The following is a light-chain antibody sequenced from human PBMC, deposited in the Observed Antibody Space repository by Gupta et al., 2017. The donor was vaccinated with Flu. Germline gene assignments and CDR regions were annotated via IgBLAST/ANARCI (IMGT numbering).Light chain of an antibody. CDR2: GAS. V-gene: IGKV3-15*01. CDR3: QQYKNWPPWT. CDR1: QSVSSN. J-gene: IGKJ1*01. Sequence: ATLSVSPGERATLSCRASQSVSSNLALYQQKPGQAPRLLIYGASTRATGIPARFSGSGDGTEFTLTISSRQSEDFAVYYCQQYKNWPPWTFGQGTKVEI.